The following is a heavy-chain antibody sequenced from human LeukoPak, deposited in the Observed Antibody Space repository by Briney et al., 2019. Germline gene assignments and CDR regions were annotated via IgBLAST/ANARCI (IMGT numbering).Heavy chain of an antibody. CDR1: GDSISSSSDY. J-gene: IGHJ5*02. V-gene: IGHV4-39*07. CDR2: IYYTVTT. Sequence: SETLSLTCTVSGDSISSSSDYWGWIRQPPGKGLEWIGSIYYTVTTYYSPSLKSRVTMSLDTSKNQFSLKLSSVTAADTAVYYCARPFHRQGGWYQARHNWFDPWGQGTLVTVSS. CDR3: ARPFHRQGGWYQARHNWFDP. D-gene: IGHD6-19*01.